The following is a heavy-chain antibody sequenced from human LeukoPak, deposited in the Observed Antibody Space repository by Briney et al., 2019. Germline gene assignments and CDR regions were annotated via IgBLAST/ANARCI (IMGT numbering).Heavy chain of an antibody. D-gene: IGHD3-10*01. V-gene: IGHV3-21*01. J-gene: IGHJ4*02. Sequence: GRCLRLSCAASGFSFSNSGMNWVRQAPGKGLEWVSSMTSGSTYIYYPDSMKGRFTISRDNGKNLLYLQMNSLRAEDTAVYYCARTYYGSSRSYFDSWGQGALVTVSS. CDR2: MTSGSTYI. CDR3: ARTYYGSSRSYFDS. CDR1: GFSFSNSG.